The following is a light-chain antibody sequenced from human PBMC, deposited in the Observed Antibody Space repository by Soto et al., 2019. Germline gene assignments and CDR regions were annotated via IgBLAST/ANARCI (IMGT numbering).Light chain of an antibody. V-gene: IGKV3-15*01. Sequence: TQSPGTLSLSPGDSATLPSRPSQIVDSTYLTWYQQTPGQAPRLRIYGASTRATGIPVTFSGSASGTEFTLTISSLQSEDFTVYYCQQYNNWPPWTCGQGTKVDIK. J-gene: IGKJ1*01. CDR1: QIVDSTY. CDR2: GAS. CDR3: QQYNNWPPWT.